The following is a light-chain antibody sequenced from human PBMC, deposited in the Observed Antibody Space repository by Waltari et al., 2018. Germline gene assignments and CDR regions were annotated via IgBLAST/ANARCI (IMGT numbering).Light chain of an antibody. Sequence: QSVLTQPPSVSGAPGQRVTISCTGSSSNIGAGHDVHGYQRLPGTAPKLLIYGNPNRPSGVPDRFAGSKSGTSASLAITGLQAEDEADYFCQSFDNYVSGGTVFGGGTKLAVL. J-gene: IGLJ3*02. CDR2: GNP. CDR1: SSNIGAGHD. V-gene: IGLV1-40*01. CDR3: QSFDNYVSGGTV.